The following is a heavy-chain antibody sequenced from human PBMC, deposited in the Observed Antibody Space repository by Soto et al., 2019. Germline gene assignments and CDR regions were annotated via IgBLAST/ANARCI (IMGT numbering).Heavy chain of an antibody. J-gene: IGHJ6*03. CDR3: ARVGVVVVAATPRTDYYYMDV. CDR1: GGSINSYY. Sequence: PSETLSLTCTVSGGSINSYYWSWIRQPPGKGLEWIGYIYYSGSTNYNPSLKSRVTISVDTSKNQFSLKLSSVTAADTAVYYCARVGVVVVAATPRTDYYYMDVWGKGTTVTVSS. CDR2: IYYSGST. V-gene: IGHV4-59*01. D-gene: IGHD2-15*01.